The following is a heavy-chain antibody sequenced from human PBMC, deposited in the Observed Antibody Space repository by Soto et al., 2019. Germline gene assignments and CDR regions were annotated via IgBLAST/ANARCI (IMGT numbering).Heavy chain of an antibody. CDR2: ISGVGGST. CDR3: AKQRVGSSWYRDFDL. V-gene: IGHV3-23*01. D-gene: IGHD6-13*01. Sequence: EGQLLESGGGLVQPGGSLRLSCAASGFTFSDYAMSWVRQGPGKELEWASGISGVGGSTYYPDSVKGRFTISRDNSKNTLSLQMNNLKADDTGVYYCAKQRVGSSWYRDFDLWGQGTLVTVSS. CDR1: GFTFSDYA. J-gene: IGHJ4*02.